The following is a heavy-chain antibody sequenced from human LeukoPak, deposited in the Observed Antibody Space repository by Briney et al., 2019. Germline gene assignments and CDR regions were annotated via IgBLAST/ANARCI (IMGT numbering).Heavy chain of an antibody. J-gene: IGHJ4*02. CDR3: ARGQSYILDY. CDR1: GYTFSNYG. CDR2: ISGYNGIT. D-gene: IGHD1-26*01. Sequence: ASVKVSCKASGYTFSNYGLSWVRQAPGQGLEWMGWISGYNGITNYAQKFQGRVTMTTDTSTSTAYMELRSLRSDDTAVYYCARGQSYILDYWGQGTLVTVSS. V-gene: IGHV1-18*01.